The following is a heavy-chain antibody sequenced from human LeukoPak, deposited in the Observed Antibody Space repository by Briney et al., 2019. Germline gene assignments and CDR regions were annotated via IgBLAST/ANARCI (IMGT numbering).Heavy chain of an antibody. CDR3: ASSRSSSGWSLIDY. CDR2: IYYSGST. CDR1: GGSINSYY. J-gene: IGHJ4*02. Sequence: SETLSLTCTVSGGSINSYYWSWIRQPPGKGLEWVGYIYYSGSTNYKPPLKRRVTISVDTSKNQFSLKVSSVTAADTAVYYCASSRSSSGWSLIDYWGQGALVTVSS. V-gene: IGHV4-59*01. D-gene: IGHD6-19*01.